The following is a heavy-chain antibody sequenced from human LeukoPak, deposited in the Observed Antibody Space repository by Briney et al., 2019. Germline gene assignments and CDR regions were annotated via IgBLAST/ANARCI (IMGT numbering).Heavy chain of an antibody. V-gene: IGHV3-30*18. Sequence: GGSLRLSCAASGFTFSSYGMHWVRQAPGKGLEWVAVISYDGSNKYYADSVKGRFTISRDNSKNTLYLQMNSLRAEDTAVYYCAKDGRGIPTYYFDYWGQGTLVTVSP. CDR2: ISYDGSNK. CDR1: GFTFSSYG. D-gene: IGHD3-16*01. CDR3: AKDGRGIPTYYFDY. J-gene: IGHJ4*02.